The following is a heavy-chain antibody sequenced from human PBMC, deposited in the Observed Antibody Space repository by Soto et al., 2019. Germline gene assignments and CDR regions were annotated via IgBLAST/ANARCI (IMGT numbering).Heavy chain of an antibody. J-gene: IGHJ6*03. D-gene: IGHD6-19*01. V-gene: IGHV3-15*01. CDR3: TTEDKYSSGWQPGYYYYYMDV. Sequence: PGGFLRLSCAASGFTFSNAWMSWVRQAPGKGLEWVGRIKSKTDGGTTDYAAPVKGRFTISRDDSKNTLYLQMNSLKTEDTAVYYCTTEDKYSSGWQPGYYYYYMDVWGKGTTVTVSS. CDR2: IKSKTDGGTT. CDR1: GFTFSNAW.